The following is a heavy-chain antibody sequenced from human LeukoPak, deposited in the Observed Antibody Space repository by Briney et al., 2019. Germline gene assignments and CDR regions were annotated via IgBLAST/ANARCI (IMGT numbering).Heavy chain of an antibody. CDR3: TRELETYFYDSGGYLAHY. J-gene: IGHJ4*02. CDR1: GDSVSSNSAA. V-gene: IGHV6-1*01. Sequence: SQTLSLTCVLSGDSVSSNSAAWDWIRQSPSRGLEWLGRTYYRSRWFNDYAVSVKSRITIKPDTSKNQFSLQLNSVTPEDTAVYYDTRELETYFYDSGGYLAHYWGQGTLVTVSS. D-gene: IGHD3-22*01. CDR2: TYYRSRWFN.